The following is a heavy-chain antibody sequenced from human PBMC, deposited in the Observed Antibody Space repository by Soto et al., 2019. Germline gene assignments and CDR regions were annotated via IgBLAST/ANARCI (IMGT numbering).Heavy chain of an antibody. CDR3: SRNPRGRRGIADSNWFDP. Sequence: SETLSLTCTVSGGSISSGGYYWSWIRQHPGKGLEWIGYIYYIGSIYYNPSLKSRVTISVDTSKNQFSLKLSSVTAADTAVYYCSRNPRGRRGIADSNWFDPWGQATLVTVSS. J-gene: IGHJ5*02. CDR1: GGSISSGGYY. V-gene: IGHV4-31*03. CDR2: IYYIGSI. D-gene: IGHD6-13*01.